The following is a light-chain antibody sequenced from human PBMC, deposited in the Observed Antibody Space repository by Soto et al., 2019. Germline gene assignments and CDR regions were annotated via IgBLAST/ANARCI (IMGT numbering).Light chain of an antibody. CDR3: QQANSFPLT. V-gene: IGKV1D-12*01. J-gene: IGKJ5*01. CDR2: AAS. Sequence: DIERTQSPSSVSASVVGRVTITGRENQGISSWLAWYQQKPGKAPKLLIYAASSLQSWVPSSFSGSGSGTDFTLTISSLQPEDFATYYCQQANSFPLTFGQGTRLENK. CDR1: QGISSW.